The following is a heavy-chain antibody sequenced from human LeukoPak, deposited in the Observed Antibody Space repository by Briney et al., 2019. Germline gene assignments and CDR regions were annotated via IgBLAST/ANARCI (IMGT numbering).Heavy chain of an antibody. CDR1: GYIFTGYY. D-gene: IGHD4-17*01. V-gene: IGHV1-18*04. CDR3: ARAGYGDSDFDY. Sequence: VASVKVSCKASGYIFTGYYMHWVRQAPGQGLEWMGWISAYNGNTNYAQNLQGRVTMTTDTSTTTAYMELRSLRSDDTAVYYCARAGYGDSDFDYWGQGTLVTVSS. CDR2: ISAYNGNT. J-gene: IGHJ4*02.